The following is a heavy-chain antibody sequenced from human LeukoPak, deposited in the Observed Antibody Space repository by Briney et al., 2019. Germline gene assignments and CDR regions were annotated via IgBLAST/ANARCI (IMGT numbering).Heavy chain of an antibody. CDR2: ISAGGGTT. V-gene: IGHV3-23*01. D-gene: IGHD2-2*01. Sequence: GGSLRLSCAASGFTFSSYAMSWVRQAPGKGLEWVSGISAGGGTTSYADSVKGRFTTSRDNARNTLYVQMNSPRDEDTAVYYCSKGRCSSTSCSPGEYWGQGTLVTVSS. CDR3: SKGRCSSTSCSPGEY. J-gene: IGHJ4*02. CDR1: GFTFSSYA.